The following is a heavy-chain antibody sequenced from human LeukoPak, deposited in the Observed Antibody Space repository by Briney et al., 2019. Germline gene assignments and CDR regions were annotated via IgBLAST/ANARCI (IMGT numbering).Heavy chain of an antibody. CDR1: GFTFSTYE. J-gene: IGHJ4*02. CDR3: ARDYRGVMDY. CDR2: ISSSGSTV. V-gene: IGHV3-48*03. D-gene: IGHD3-10*01. Sequence: GGSLRLSCTASGFTFSTYEMNWVRQAPGKGLEWVSYISSSGSTVYYADSVKGRFTISRDNAKNSLYLQMNSLRAEDTAVYYCARDYRGVMDYWGQGTLVTVSS.